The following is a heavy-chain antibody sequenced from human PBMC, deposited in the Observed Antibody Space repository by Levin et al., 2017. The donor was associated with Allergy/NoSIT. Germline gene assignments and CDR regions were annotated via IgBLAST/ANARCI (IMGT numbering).Heavy chain of an antibody. CDR1: GGSFSGYY. V-gene: IGHV4-34*01. J-gene: IGHJ4*02. CDR2: INHSGST. CDR3: ASSGGDCSGGSCYD. Sequence: SETLSLTCAVYGGSFSGYYWSWIRQPPGKGLEWIGEINHSGSTNYNPSLKSRVTISVDTSKNQFSLKLSSVTAADTAVYYCASSGGDCSGGSCYDWGQGTLVTVSS. D-gene: IGHD2-15*01.